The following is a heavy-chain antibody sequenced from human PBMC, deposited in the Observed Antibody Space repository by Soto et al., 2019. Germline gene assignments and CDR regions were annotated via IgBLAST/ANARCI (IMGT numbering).Heavy chain of an antibody. CDR3: ARDWDFHMDY. D-gene: IGHD1-26*01. Sequence: GASVKVSCKASGYTYISYGITWVRQAPGQGLEWMGWINSHNGDTQYGKKFQDRVTVTKDTSTSTAYMELRSLTSDDTAMYYCARDWDFHMDYWGQGTLVTVSS. V-gene: IGHV1-18*01. CDR1: GYTYISYG. CDR2: INSHNGDT. J-gene: IGHJ4*02.